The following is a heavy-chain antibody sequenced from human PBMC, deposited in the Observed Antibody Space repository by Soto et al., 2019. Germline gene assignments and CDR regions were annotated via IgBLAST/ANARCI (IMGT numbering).Heavy chain of an antibody. CDR1: SDSSSSYK. Sequence: QVQLQESGPGLVKPSETLSLTCTVSSDSSSSYKWSWIRQTPGKGLEWIGYIDNTGGISYNPSLRSRITITIAIDTATKQVSLGLSSVTPAETSVYYCVRQVFGKLHGLMDVFGHGTTVTVSS. D-gene: IGHD3-10*02. CDR3: VRQVFGKLHGLMDV. J-gene: IGHJ6*02. V-gene: IGHV4-59*08. CDR2: IDNTGGI.